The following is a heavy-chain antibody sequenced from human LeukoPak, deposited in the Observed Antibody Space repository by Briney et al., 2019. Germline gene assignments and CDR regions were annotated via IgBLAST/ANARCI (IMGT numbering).Heavy chain of an antibody. CDR2: ISGSGGGT. V-gene: IGHV3-23*01. CDR1: GFTVSNNY. Sequence: LTGGSLRLSCAASGFTVSNNYMSWVRQPPGKGLAWVSTISGSGGGTYYADSVKGRFTISRDNSKNTLYLQMNSLRAEDTAVFYCGKLFYSSGMYHFDYWGQGTLVTVSS. D-gene: IGHD3-10*01. J-gene: IGHJ4*02. CDR3: GKLFYSSGMYHFDY.